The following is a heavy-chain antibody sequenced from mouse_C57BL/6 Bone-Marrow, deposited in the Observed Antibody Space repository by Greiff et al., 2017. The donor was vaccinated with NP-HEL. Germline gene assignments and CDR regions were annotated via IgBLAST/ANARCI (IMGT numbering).Heavy chain of an antibody. CDR3: AREDYYGSSYYFDY. D-gene: IGHD1-1*01. CDR2: IYPGDGDT. J-gene: IGHJ2*01. V-gene: IGHV1-82*01. Sequence: VKLQESGPELVKPGASVKISCKASGYAFSSSWMNWVKQRPGKGLEWIGRIYPGDGDTTYNGKFKGKATLTADKSSSTAYMQLSSLTSEDSAVYFCAREDYYGSSYYFDYWGQGTTLTVSS. CDR1: GYAFSSSW.